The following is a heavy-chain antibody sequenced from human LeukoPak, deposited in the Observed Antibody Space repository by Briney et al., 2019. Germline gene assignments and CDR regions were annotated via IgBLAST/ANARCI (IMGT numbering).Heavy chain of an antibody. CDR3: ASPVARLGYYYYGMDV. Sequence: SQTLSLTCAISGDSVSSNNAAWNWIRQSPSRGLEWLGRTYYRSKWYIDYAVSVKSRITINPDTSKNQFSLQLNSVTPEDTAVYYCASPVARLGYYYYGMDVWGQGTTVTVSS. CDR2: TYYRSKWYI. D-gene: IGHD5-12*01. CDR1: GDSVSSNNAA. V-gene: IGHV6-1*01. J-gene: IGHJ6*02.